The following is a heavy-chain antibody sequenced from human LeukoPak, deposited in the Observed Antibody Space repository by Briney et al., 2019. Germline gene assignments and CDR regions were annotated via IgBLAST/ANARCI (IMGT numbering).Heavy chain of an antibody. CDR2: LSGNGNTI. CDR3: AKALYGGHDY. Sequence: QSGGSLRLSCAASGFTFSTYAMSWVRQAPGKGLECVSALSGNGNTIYCADSVKGRFTISRDNSKNTLSLQMNSLRAEDTAVYYCAKALYGGHDYWGQGTLVTVSS. D-gene: IGHD4-23*01. CDR1: GFTFSTYA. J-gene: IGHJ4*02. V-gene: IGHV3-23*01.